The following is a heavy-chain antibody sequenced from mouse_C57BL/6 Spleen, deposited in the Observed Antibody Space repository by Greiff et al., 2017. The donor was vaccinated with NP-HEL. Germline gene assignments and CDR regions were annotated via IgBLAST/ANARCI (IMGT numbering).Heavy chain of an antibody. CDR1: GYAFSSSW. CDR2: IYPGDGDT. Sequence: QVQLKESGPELVKPGASVKISCKASGYAFSSSWMNWVKQRPGKGLEWIGRIYPGDGDTNYNGKFKGKATLTADKSSSTAYMQLSSLTSEDSAVYFGARGLGPFAYWGQGTLVTVSA. D-gene: IGHD4-1*01. V-gene: IGHV1-82*01. CDR3: ARGLGPFAY. J-gene: IGHJ3*01.